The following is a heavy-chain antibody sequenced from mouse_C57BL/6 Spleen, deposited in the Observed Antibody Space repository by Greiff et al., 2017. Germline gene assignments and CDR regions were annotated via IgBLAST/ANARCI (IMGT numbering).Heavy chain of an antibody. Sequence: VQLQQSGPELVKPGASVKISCKASGYSFTDYNMNWVKQSNGKSLEWIGVINPNYGTTSYNRKFKGKATLTVDQSSSTAYMQLNSLTSEDSAVXYGASPYDYGSREDMDDGGQGTAVTVSS. D-gene: IGHD1-1*01. J-gene: IGHJ4*01. CDR1: GYSFTDYN. V-gene: IGHV1-39*01. CDR2: INPNYGTT. CDR3: ASPYDYGSREDMDD.